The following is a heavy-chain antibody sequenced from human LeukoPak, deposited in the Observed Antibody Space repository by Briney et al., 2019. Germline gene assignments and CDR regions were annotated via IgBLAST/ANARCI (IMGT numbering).Heavy chain of an antibody. CDR1: GFTFSNAW. Sequence: GGSLRLSCAASGFTFSNAWMSWVRQAPGKGLEWVGRIKSKTDGGTTDYAAPVKGRFTISRDDSKNTLYLQMNSLKTEDTAVYYCAKSYYYDSSYYFDYWGQGTLVTVSS. J-gene: IGHJ4*02. CDR2: IKSKTDGGTT. V-gene: IGHV3-15*01. CDR3: AKSYYYDSSYYFDY. D-gene: IGHD3-22*01.